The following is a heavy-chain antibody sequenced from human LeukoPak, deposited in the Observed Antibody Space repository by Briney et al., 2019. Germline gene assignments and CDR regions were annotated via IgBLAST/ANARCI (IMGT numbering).Heavy chain of an antibody. D-gene: IGHD2-2*01. Sequence: PGGSLRLSCAASGFTFSSYAMSWVRQAPGKGLEWVSAISGSGGSTYYADSVKGRFTISRDNSKNTLYLQMNSLRAEDTAVYYCAKAYCSSTSCSYYYYYYGMDVWGQGTTVTVSS. CDR2: ISGSGGST. CDR1: GFTFSSYA. V-gene: IGHV3-23*01. CDR3: AKAYCSSTSCSYYYYYYGMDV. J-gene: IGHJ6*02.